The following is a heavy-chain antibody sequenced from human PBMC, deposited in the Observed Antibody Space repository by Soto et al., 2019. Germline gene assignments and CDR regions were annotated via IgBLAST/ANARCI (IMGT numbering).Heavy chain of an antibody. D-gene: IGHD3-3*01. CDR3: ARDGDPIFGVDYDY. CDR2: INPSGGDT. J-gene: IGHJ4*02. Sequence: QVQLVQSGAEVKKPGASVKVSCKASGYTFSNYYIHWVRQAPGQGLEWVGIINPSGGDTTYAQKFQGRVTMTRDTSTSTVYMELSILRSEDTAVYYCARDGDPIFGVDYDYWGQGTLVTVSS. CDR1: GYTFSNYY. V-gene: IGHV1-46*01.